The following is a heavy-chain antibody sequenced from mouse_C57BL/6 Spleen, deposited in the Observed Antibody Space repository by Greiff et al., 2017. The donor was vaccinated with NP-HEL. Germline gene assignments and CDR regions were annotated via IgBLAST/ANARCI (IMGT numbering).Heavy chain of an antibody. V-gene: IGHV1-69*01. CDR3: ARWDAY. Sequence: VQLQQPGAELVMPGASVKLSCKASGYTFTSYWMHWVKQRPGQGLEWIGEIDPSDSYTNYNQKFKGKSTLTVDKSSSTAYMQLSGLTSEDSAVYYCARWDAYWGKGTLVTVSA. D-gene: IGHD4-1*01. CDR1: GYTFTSYW. J-gene: IGHJ3*01. CDR2: IDPSDSYT.